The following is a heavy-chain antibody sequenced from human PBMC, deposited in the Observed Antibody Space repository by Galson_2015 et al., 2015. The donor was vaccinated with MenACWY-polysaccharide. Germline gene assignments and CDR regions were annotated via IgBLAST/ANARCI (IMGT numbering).Heavy chain of an antibody. J-gene: IGHJ4*02. D-gene: IGHD6-13*01. CDR1: GYSLTEVS. V-gene: IGHV1-46*01. Sequence: SVKVSCKVSGYSLTEVSMHWVRQAPGQGLEWMGIINPSGGTTSYAQEFQGRVTMTRDTSTRTVYMELSSLRSEDTAMYFCARGSSDSSRIFWGQGTLVTVSS. CDR2: INPSGGTT. CDR3: ARGSSDSSRIF.